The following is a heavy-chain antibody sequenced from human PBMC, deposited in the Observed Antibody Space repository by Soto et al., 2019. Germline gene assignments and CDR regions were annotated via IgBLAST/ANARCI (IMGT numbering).Heavy chain of an antibody. D-gene: IGHD3-10*01. J-gene: IGHJ4*02. CDR3: ARDWITMVRGAPAGY. Sequence: QVQLVESGGGVVQPGRSLRLSCAASGFTFSSYGMHWVRQAPGKGLEWVAVIWYDGSNKYYADSVKGRFTISRDNSKTTLYLQMNSLRAEDTAVYYCARDWITMVRGAPAGYWGQGTLVTVSS. CDR1: GFTFSSYG. V-gene: IGHV3-33*01. CDR2: IWYDGSNK.